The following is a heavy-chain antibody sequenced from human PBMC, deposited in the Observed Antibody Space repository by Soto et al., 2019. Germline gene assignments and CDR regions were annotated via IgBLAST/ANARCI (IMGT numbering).Heavy chain of an antibody. Sequence: PGESLKISCKGFGYSFSSYWIGWVRQMPGKGLEWMGFIYPEDSEVAYSPSFQGQVTISADKSTSTAYLKWSSLKASDTAMYYCARHMGTGNPYYFSYGLDVWGQGXTVTV. CDR3: ARHMGTGNPYYFSYGLDV. CDR1: GYSFSSYW. V-gene: IGHV5-51*01. D-gene: IGHD7-27*01. J-gene: IGHJ6*02. CDR2: IYPEDSEV.